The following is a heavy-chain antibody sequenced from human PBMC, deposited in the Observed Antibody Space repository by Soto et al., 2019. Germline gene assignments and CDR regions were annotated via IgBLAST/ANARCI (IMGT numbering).Heavy chain of an antibody. CDR3: AGRSSLASVQVYFGEISNYNWFDP. Sequence: PSETLSLTCTVSNGSISSAIYYWGWIRQPPGKGLEWIRSIYHSGITYYNPSLQGRVTISVDTSKNQFSLKLSSVTAADTAVYFCAGRSSLASVQVYFGEISNYNWFDPWGQGTLVTVSS. D-gene: IGHD3-10*01. CDR1: NGSISSAIYY. CDR2: IYHSGIT. V-gene: IGHV4-39*01. J-gene: IGHJ5*02.